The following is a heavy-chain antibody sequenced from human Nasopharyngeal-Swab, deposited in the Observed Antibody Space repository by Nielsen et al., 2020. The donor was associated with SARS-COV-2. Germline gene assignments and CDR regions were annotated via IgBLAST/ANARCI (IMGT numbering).Heavy chain of an antibody. Sequence: SLKISCAASGFTFDDYAMHWVRQAPGKGLEWVSGISWNSGSIGYADSVKGRFTISRDNSKNTLYLQMNSLRAEDTAVYYCADGSWGGYWGQGTLVTVSS. CDR1: GFTFDDYA. J-gene: IGHJ4*02. CDR2: ISWNSGSI. D-gene: IGHD6-13*01. CDR3: ADGSWGGY. V-gene: IGHV3-9*01.